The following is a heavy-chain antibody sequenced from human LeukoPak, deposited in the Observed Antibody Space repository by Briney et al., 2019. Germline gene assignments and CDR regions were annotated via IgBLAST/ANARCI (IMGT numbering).Heavy chain of an antibody. J-gene: IGHJ4*02. V-gene: IGHV3-21*01. CDR1: GFTFATYT. Sequence: PGGSLRLSCAASGFTFATYTFNWVRQAPGKGLEWVASISATQTYIYYADSVKGRFTVSRDNAKKSLYLQMNSLRAEDTAVYYCARDPPVLVTFDYWGQGTLVTVSS. CDR2: ISATQTYI. D-gene: IGHD4-23*01. CDR3: ARDPPVLVTFDY.